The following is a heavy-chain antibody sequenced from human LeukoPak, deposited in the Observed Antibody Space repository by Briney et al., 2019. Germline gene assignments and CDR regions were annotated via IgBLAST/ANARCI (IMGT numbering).Heavy chain of an antibody. CDR1: GYTFTSYY. D-gene: IGHD2-15*01. V-gene: IGHV1-46*01. J-gene: IGHJ4*02. CDR2: VTPTGGRT. CDR3: ARDRTPTLYYFDS. Sequence: ASVKVSFKASGYTFTSYYLHWVRQAPGKGLEWMGLVTPTGGRTTYAQKFQGRVTMTSDRYTSTVYMVLSSLRSEDTALYYCARDRTPTLYYFDSWGPGTLVTVSS.